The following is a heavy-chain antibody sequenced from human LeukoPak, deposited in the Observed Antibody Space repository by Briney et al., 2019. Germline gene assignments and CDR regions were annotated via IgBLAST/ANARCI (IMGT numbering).Heavy chain of an antibody. CDR3: ARDHGIAVALDYYGMDV. Sequence: GGSLRLSCAASGFTVSSDYMSWVRQAPGKGLEWVSVIYSGGSTYYADSVKGRFTISRDNSKNTLYLQMNSLRAEDTAVYYCARDHGIAVALDYYGMDVWGQGTTVTASS. CDR2: IYSGGST. CDR1: GFTVSSDY. D-gene: IGHD6-19*01. J-gene: IGHJ6*02. V-gene: IGHV3-66*01.